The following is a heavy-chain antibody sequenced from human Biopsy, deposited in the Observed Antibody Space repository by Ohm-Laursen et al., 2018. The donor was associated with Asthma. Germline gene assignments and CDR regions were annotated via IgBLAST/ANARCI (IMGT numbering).Heavy chain of an antibody. CDR3: ARDMNRDGWYFDY. V-gene: IGHV3-30-3*01. Sequence: SLRLSCAASGFSFSEFVMHWVRQAPGKGLEWVAVISYDGSNKYYADSVKGRFTISRDNSKNTLYLQMNSLRGDDTAVYYCARDMNRDGWYFDYGGQGPLVTVSS. J-gene: IGHJ4*02. D-gene: IGHD5-24*01. CDR2: ISYDGSNK. CDR1: GFSFSEFV.